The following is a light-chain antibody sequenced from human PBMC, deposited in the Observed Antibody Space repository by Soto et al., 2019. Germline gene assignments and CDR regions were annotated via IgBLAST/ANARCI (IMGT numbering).Light chain of an antibody. CDR2: DAS. Sequence: DIHMTPSPSSLSVSVVDRFTITCLTSQNINAWLAWYQQRPGQAPKPLIYDASTVQSGVPSRFSGSGSGTEFTLTISSLQPDDSATYYCQHYSLYSPWTCGQGNKGDIK. V-gene: IGKV1-5*01. J-gene: IGKJ1*01. CDR1: QNINAW. CDR3: QHYSLYSPWT.